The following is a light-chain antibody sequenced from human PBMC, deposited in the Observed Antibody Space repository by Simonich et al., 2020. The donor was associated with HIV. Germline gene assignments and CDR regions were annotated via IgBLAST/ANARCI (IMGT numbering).Light chain of an antibody. Sequence: DIVMTQSPDSLAVSLGARATIHCKSSQGVLYSSNNKNYLAWYQQKPGQPPKLLIYWGSTRESGVPDRFSGSGSGTDFTLTISSLQAEDVAVYYCQQYNNWPPALTFGGGTKVEIK. CDR2: WGS. J-gene: IGKJ4*01. V-gene: IGKV4-1*01. CDR1: QGVLYSSNNKNY. CDR3: QQYNNWPPALT.